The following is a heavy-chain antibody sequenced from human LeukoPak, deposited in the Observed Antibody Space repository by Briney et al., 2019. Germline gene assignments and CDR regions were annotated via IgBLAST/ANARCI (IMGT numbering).Heavy chain of an antibody. CDR2: INPNSGGT. D-gene: IGHD2/OR15-2a*01. CDR3: ARGESSMSYYFDY. Sequence: ASVKVSCKASGYTFTGYYMHWVRQAPGQGLEWMGWINPNSGGTNYAQKFQGWVTMTRDTSISTAYMEPSRLRSDDTAVYYCARGESSMSYYFDYWGQGTLVTVSS. CDR1: GYTFTGYY. J-gene: IGHJ4*02. V-gene: IGHV1-2*04.